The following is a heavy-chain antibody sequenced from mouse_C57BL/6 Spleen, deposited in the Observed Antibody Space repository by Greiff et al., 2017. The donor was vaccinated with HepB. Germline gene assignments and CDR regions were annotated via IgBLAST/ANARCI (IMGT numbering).Heavy chain of an antibody. J-gene: IGHJ1*03. D-gene: IGHD4-1*01. Sequence: VQLQQSGAELVRPGASVKLSCTASGFNIKDDYMHWVKQRPEQGLEWIGWIDPENGDTEYASKFQGKATITADTSSNTAYLQLSSLTSEDTAVYYCTPGTSGYFDVWGTGTTVTVSS. CDR3: TPGTSGYFDV. CDR1: GFNIKDDY. V-gene: IGHV14-4*01. CDR2: IDPENGDT.